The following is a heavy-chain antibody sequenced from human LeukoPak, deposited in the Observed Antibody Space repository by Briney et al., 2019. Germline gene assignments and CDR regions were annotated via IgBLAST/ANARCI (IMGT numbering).Heavy chain of an antibody. J-gene: IGHJ5*02. CDR3: ARDRPTTLNNWFDP. CDR2: TYYRSRWYN. V-gene: IGHV6-1*01. D-gene: IGHD1-7*01. CDR1: GDGVSSNSAS. Sequence: PSQTLSLTCAISGDGVSSNSASWNWIRPSPSRRLEWLGRTYYRSRWYNDYAVSVKSRITINADTSKNQFSLQLNSVTPEDTAVYYCARDRPTTLNNWFDPWGQGTLVTVSS.